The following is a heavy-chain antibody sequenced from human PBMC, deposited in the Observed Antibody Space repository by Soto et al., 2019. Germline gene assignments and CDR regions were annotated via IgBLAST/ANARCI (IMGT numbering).Heavy chain of an antibody. D-gene: IGHD3-10*01. CDR1: GFSVRTNY. CDR2: FESGGSI. J-gene: IGHJ4*02. V-gene: IGHV3-53*02. CDR3: ARAGVTPNFFDY. Sequence: EVQLVETGGGLIQPGGSLRLSCAASGFSVRTNYMSWVRQAPGKGLEWVSVFESGGSIYYADSVKGGFIISRDNAKNTVYLQMNSLRVEDTAVYYCARAGVTPNFFDYWGQGTLVTVSS.